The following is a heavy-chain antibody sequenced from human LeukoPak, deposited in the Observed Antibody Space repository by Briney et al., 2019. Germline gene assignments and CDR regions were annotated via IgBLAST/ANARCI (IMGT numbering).Heavy chain of an antibody. J-gene: IGHJ4*02. Sequence: GGSLRLSCAASGFTFSSYHMTWVRQAPGKGLEWISYISIFSSTIYYADSVQGRFTISRDDAKYSVYLQMNSLRADDTAVYYCARTHERALDHWGQGTLDAVSS. CDR3: ARTHERALDH. CDR2: ISIFSSTI. CDR1: GFTFSSYH. V-gene: IGHV3-48*01.